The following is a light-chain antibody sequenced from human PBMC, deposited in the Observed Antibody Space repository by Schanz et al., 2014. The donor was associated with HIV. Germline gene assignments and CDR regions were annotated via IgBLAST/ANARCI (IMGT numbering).Light chain of an antibody. V-gene: IGLV1-51*01. CDR2: DYH. CDR1: ALNIGRNS. Sequence: QSVLTQPPSVSAAPGQRVTISCSGSALNIGRNSVSWDQQFPGTAPNLLIYDYHERPSEIRDRFSGSKSGQSAALAIIGLQAGDEGDYYYGAWDSGRRAVVFGGGTNRTV. CDR3: GAWDSGRRAVV. J-gene: IGLJ3*02.